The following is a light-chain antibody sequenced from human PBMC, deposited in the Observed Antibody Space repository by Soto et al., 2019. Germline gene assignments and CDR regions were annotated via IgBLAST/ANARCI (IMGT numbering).Light chain of an antibody. CDR2: WGS. CDR3: QQYENWPPYS. Sequence: TQSPATLSVSLGEEVSLSCRASQSVGPNRAWYQQRPGQAPRLLIHWGSTRANGVPARFRGSGRGTDFTLTISNLQSEDLAVYYCQQYENWPPYSFGQGPRLEIK. J-gene: IGKJ2*03. V-gene: IGKV3-15*01. CDR1: QSVGPN.